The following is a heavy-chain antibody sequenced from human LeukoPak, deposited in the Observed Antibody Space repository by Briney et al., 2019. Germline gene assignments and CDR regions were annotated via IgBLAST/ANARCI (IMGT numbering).Heavy chain of an antibody. J-gene: IGHJ6*02. Sequence: ASVKVSCKASGYTFTTYAMHCVRQAPGQRLEWMGWINADTDNTKYSQKFQGRVTITRDTSASTAYMELSSLRSEDTAVYYCARPKYSGSYYYGMDVWGQGTTVTVSS. D-gene: IGHD1-26*01. V-gene: IGHV1-3*01. CDR2: INADTDNT. CDR1: GYTFTTYA. CDR3: ARPKYSGSYYYGMDV.